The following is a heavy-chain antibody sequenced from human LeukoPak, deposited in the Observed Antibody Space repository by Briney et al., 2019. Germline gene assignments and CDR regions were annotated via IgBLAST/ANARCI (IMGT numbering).Heavy chain of an antibody. D-gene: IGHD4-17*01. CDR3: AKGDGDRYFDY. J-gene: IGHJ4*02. CDR1: GFTFSSDA. Sequence: PGGSLRLSCASTGFTFSSDAMSRVRQAPGKGLEWVSAISGSGGSTYYADSVKGRFTISRDNSKNTLYLQMNSLRAEDTAVYYCAKGDGDRYFDYWGQGTLVTVSS. CDR2: ISGSGGST. V-gene: IGHV3-23*01.